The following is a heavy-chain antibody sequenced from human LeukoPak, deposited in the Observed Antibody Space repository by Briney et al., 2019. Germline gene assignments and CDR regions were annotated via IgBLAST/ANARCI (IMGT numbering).Heavy chain of an antibody. CDR2: ITWNSDDM. Sequence: GGSLRLSCAASGFSFEAYGMYWVRQAPGKGLEWVPGITWNSDDMAYADSLKGRFTISRDNAKNCLYLQMNSLTVEDTALYYCTRVTSWRTGFDYWGQGTLVTVSS. D-gene: IGHD1-1*01. V-gene: IGHV3-9*01. J-gene: IGHJ4*02. CDR3: TRVTSWRTGFDY. CDR1: GFSFEAYG.